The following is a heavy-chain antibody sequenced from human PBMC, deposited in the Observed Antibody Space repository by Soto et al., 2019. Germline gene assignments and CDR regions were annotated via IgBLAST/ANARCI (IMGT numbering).Heavy chain of an antibody. CDR1: GGSISSSNW. Sequence: PSETLSLTCAVSGGSISSSNWWSWVRQPPGKGLEWIGEIHHSGSTNYNPSLKSRVTISVDKSKNQFSLKLSSATAADTAVYYCARHPGYYDILTGYTTYYFDYWGQGILVTVPQ. D-gene: IGHD3-9*01. CDR2: IHHSGST. J-gene: IGHJ4*02. CDR3: ARHPGYYDILTGYTTYYFDY. V-gene: IGHV4-4*02.